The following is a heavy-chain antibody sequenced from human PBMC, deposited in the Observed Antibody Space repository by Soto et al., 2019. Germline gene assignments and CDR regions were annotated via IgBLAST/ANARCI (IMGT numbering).Heavy chain of an antibody. V-gene: IGHV5-10-1*01. CDR3: ARQIFDSDTGHNFQYDFDF. CDR1: GYNFAGYL. CDR2: IEPSDTQT. D-gene: IGHD3-9*01. Sequence: PGEALKISCNRSGYNFAGYLITWGRQNPRKGLEWMGRIEPSDTQTSYNHSFRGHVPISVTKSNTTVTLQWRRMSASDNAMYYCARQIFDSDTGHNFQYDFDFWGQGTTVTVSS. J-gene: IGHJ4*02.